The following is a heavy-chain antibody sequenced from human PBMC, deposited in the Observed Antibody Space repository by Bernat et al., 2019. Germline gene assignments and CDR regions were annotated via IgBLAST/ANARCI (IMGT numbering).Heavy chain of an antibody. D-gene: IGHD4-17*01. CDR1: GFTFSSYG. CDR3: ARDSWLYGDSGGRYFQH. Sequence: QVQLVESGGGVVQPGRSLRLSCAASGFTFSSYGMHWVRQAPGKGLEWVAVIWYDGSNKYYADSVKGRFTISRDNSKNTLYLQMNSLRAEDTAVYYCARDSWLYGDSGGRYFQHWGQGTLVTVSS. V-gene: IGHV3-33*01. J-gene: IGHJ1*01. CDR2: IWYDGSNK.